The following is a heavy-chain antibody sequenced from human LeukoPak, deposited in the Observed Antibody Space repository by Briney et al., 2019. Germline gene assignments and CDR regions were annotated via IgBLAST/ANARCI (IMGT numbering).Heavy chain of an antibody. D-gene: IGHD5-12*01. CDR3: ASVDPGDY. CDR2: IKQDGSEK. J-gene: IGHJ4*02. V-gene: IGHV3-7*05. CDR1: GFTLSSYW. Sequence: GGSLRLSCAASGFTLSSYWMSWVRQAPGKGLEWVANIKQDGSEKYYVDSVKGRFTSSRDNAKNSLYLQMNSLRAEDTAVYYCASVDPGDYWGQGTLVTVSS.